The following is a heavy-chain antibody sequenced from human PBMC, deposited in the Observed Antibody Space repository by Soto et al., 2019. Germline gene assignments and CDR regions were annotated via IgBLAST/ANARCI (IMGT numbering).Heavy chain of an antibody. CDR2: IYWDDDK. CDR1: GFSISTNGVG. Sequence: QITLKESGPPLVKPTQTLTLTCTFSGFSISTNGVGVGWIRQPPEKALEWLALIYWDDDKRYSPSLKSRLTITKDTSKNQVVLTKTNMDPVDTATYYCAHREAVDGFYYWGQGTLVTVSS. CDR3: AHREAVDGFYY. J-gene: IGHJ4*02. V-gene: IGHV2-5*02. D-gene: IGHD6-19*01.